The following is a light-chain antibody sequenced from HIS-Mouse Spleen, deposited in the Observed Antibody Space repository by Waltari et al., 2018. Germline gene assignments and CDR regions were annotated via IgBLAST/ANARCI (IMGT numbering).Light chain of an antibody. Sequence: SEQLPQPPVVAVSAEQTARNTCAGDAPTKKYACWHQQKSGQAPVMVSYEDSKRPSGIPERFSGSSSGTMATLTISGAQVEDEADYYCYSTDSSGNHRVFGGGTKLTVL. J-gene: IGLJ2*01. CDR2: EDS. V-gene: IGLV3-10*01. CDR3: YSTDSSGNHRV. CDR1: APTKKY.